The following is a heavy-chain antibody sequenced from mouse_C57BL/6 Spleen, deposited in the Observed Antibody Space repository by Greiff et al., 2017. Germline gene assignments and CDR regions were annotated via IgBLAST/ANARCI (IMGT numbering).Heavy chain of an antibody. CDR2: IYPGSGST. V-gene: IGHV1-55*01. CDR3: ARGGYYYGSSFYWYFDV. Sequence: QVQLQQPGAELVKPGASVKMSCKASGYTFTSYWITWVKQRPGQGLEWIGDIYPGSGSTNYNEKFKSKATLTVDTSSSTAYMQLSSLTSEDSAVYYCARGGYYYGSSFYWYFDVWGTGTTVTVSS. D-gene: IGHD1-1*01. J-gene: IGHJ1*03. CDR1: GYTFTSYW.